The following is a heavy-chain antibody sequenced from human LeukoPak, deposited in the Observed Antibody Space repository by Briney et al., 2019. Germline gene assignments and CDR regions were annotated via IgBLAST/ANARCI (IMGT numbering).Heavy chain of an antibody. CDR1: GFTFSDYA. CDR3: ARDWGFDS. D-gene: IGHD7-27*01. CDR2: LSYGGSRT. V-gene: IGHV3-30*16. J-gene: IGHJ4*02. Sequence: GRSLRLSCAASGFTFSDYAMHWVRQSPGKGLEWVAVLSYGGSRTYYADSVKGRFTISRDNSRNRVYLQMTSLATEDTAIYYCARDWGFDSWGQGTLVTVSS.